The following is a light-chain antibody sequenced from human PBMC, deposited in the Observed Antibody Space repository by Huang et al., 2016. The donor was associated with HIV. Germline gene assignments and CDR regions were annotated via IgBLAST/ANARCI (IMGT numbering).Light chain of an antibody. CDR3: QQYYNTPPIT. CDR2: AAS. CDR1: QGISNS. J-gene: IGKJ5*01. V-gene: IGKV1-NL1*01. Sequence: DIKMTQSPSSLSASVGDRVTITCRASQGISNSLAWYQQKPGKAPKLLLYAASRLKSGVPYRFSGSGYGTDYTLTISSLQPEDCATYYCQQYYNTPPITFGQGTRLEIK.